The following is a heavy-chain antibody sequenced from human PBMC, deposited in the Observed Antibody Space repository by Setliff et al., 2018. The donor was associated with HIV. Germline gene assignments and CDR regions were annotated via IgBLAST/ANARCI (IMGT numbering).Heavy chain of an antibody. V-gene: IGHV4-59*01. D-gene: IGHD5-12*01. J-gene: IGHJ6*02. CDR2: IYNSGYS. CDR1: GAPISSYY. CDR3: ARGDGYRANDAYYDTGMDV. Sequence: SETLSLTCKVSGAPISSYYWNWIRQPPGKGLEWIGYIYNSGYSNSKPSLKSRVTISLDTFKNPFSLKLSSVTAADTAVYYCARGDGYRANDAYYDTGMDVWGQGITVTV.